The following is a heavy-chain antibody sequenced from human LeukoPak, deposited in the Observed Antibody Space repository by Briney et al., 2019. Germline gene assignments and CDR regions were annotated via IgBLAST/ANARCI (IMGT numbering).Heavy chain of an antibody. J-gene: IGHJ4*02. Sequence: GSLRLSCAASGFTFSSYSMNWVRQPPGKGLEWIGEINHSGSTNYNPSLKSRVTISVDTSKNQFSLKLSSVTAADTAVYYCAREPNPGYFDYWGQGTLVTVSS. V-gene: IGHV4-34*01. CDR2: INHSGST. CDR3: AREPNPGYFDY. CDR1: GFTFSSYS. D-gene: IGHD3-10*01.